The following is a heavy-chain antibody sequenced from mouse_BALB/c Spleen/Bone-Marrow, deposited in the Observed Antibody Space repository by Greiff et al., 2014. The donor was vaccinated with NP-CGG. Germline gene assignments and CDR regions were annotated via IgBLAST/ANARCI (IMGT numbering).Heavy chain of an antibody. J-gene: IGHJ2*01. V-gene: IGHV1-5*01. CDR1: GYTFSNYW. Sequence: VQLKQSGPVLARPWAAVKMSCKASGYTFSNYWMQWGKQQPGRGLEWIGTFYPGNSDTTYNQKFKGKATLTAVTSTSPAYMELSSLTNEDSAFYYCTTLARNKFDYWGQGTPLTVSS. D-gene: IGHD3-1*01. CDR3: TTLARNKFDY. CDR2: FYPGNSDT.